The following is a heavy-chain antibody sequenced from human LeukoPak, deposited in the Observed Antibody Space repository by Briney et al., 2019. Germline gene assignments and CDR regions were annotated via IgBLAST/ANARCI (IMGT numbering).Heavy chain of an antibody. Sequence: PGGSLRLSCAASGFTVSSNYMSWVRQAPGKGLEWVSLIYSGGSTYYADSVKGRFTISRDNSKNTLYLQMNSLRAEDTAVYYCARTAVTTPPHDYWGQGTLVTVSS. CDR1: GFTVSSNY. CDR2: IYSGGST. J-gene: IGHJ4*02. D-gene: IGHD4-17*01. V-gene: IGHV3-53*01. CDR3: ARTAVTTPPHDY.